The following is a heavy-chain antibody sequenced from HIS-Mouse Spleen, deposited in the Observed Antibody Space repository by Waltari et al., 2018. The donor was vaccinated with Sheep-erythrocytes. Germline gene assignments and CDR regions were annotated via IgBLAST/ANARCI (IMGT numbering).Heavy chain of an antibody. Sequence: QVQLVQSGAEVKKPGASVKVSCKASGYTFTIYDINGVRQATGQGLEWMGWMNPNSGNTGYAQKFQGRVTMTRNTSISTAYMELSSLRSEDTAVYYCARGIAAAGTDWFDPWGQGTLVTVSS. J-gene: IGHJ5*02. CDR2: MNPNSGNT. CDR1: GYTFTIYD. V-gene: IGHV1-8*01. CDR3: ARGIAAAGTDWFDP. D-gene: IGHD6-13*01.